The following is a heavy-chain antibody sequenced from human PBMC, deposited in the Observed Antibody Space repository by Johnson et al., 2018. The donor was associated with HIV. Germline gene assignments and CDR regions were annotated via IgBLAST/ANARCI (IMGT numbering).Heavy chain of an antibody. CDR3: AKDLGNWDSPRSAFDM. D-gene: IGHD1/OR15-1a*01. CDR2: IYSGGST. J-gene: IGHJ3*02. V-gene: IGHV3-53*01. CDR1: GFTVSSNY. Sequence: VQLVESGGGLIQPGGSLRLSCAASGFTVSSNYMSWVRQAPGKGLAWVSVIYSGGSTYYADSVQGSFTISRDNAKNSLYLQLNSLRAEDTAVYYCAKDLGNWDSPRSAFDMWGQGTMVIVS.